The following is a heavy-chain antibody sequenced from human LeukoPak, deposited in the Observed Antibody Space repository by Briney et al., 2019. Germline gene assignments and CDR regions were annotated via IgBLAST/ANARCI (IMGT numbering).Heavy chain of an antibody. CDR3: ASDGGGCSGGSCYADY. CDR2: IIPILGIA. Sequence: ASVKVSCKASGGTFSSYTISWVRQAPGQGLEWMGRIIPILGIANYAQKFQGRVTITADKSTSTAYMELSSLRSEDTAVYYCASDGGGCSGGSCYADYWGLGTLVTVSS. J-gene: IGHJ4*02. D-gene: IGHD2-15*01. V-gene: IGHV1-69*02. CDR1: GGTFSSYT.